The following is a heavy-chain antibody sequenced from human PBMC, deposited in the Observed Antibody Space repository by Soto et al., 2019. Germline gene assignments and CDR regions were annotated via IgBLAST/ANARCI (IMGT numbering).Heavy chain of an antibody. D-gene: IGHD2-15*01. CDR1: GFSLSTSGVG. CDR3: AHTRADCSCGSCYISWFDP. V-gene: IGHV2-5*02. J-gene: IGHJ5*02. CDR2: IYWDDDK. Sequence: QITLKESGPTLVKPTQTLTLTCTFSGFSLSTSGVGVGWIRQPPGKALEWLALIYWDDDKRYSPSLKSRRTITKDTSKNQVVRTMTNMDPVDTATYYRAHTRADCSCGSCYISWFDPWGQGTLVPVSS.